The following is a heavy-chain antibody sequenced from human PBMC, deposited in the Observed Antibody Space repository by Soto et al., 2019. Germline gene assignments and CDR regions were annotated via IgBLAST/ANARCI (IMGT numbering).Heavy chain of an antibody. CDR3: ARQGGSGYYYYYGFDV. D-gene: IGHD3-10*01. Sequence: PGGSLRLSCAASGFTFSSYSMNWIRQAPGKGLEWVSSISSSSYIYYADSVKGRFTISRDNAKNSLYLQMNSLRAEDTAVYYCARQGGSGYYYYYGFDVWGQGTTVTVSS. CDR2: ISSSSYI. V-gene: IGHV3-21*01. CDR1: GFTFSSYS. J-gene: IGHJ6*02.